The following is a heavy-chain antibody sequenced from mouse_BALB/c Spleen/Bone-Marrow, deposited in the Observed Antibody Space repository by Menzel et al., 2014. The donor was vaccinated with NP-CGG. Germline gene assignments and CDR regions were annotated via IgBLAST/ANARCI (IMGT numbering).Heavy chain of an antibody. Sequence: EVQLVESGGGLVQPGGSLRLSCATSGFTFTDYYMSWVRQPPGKALGWLGFIRNKANGYTTEYSASVKGRFTISRDNSQSILYLQMNTLRAEDSATYYCARDVGNYVRFAYWGQGTLVTVSA. CDR3: ARDVGNYVRFAY. J-gene: IGHJ3*01. CDR1: GFTFTDYY. CDR2: IRNKANGYTT. D-gene: IGHD2-1*01. V-gene: IGHV7-3*02.